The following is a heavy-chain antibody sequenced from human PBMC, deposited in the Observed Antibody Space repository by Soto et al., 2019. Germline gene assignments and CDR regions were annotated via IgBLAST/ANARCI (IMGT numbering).Heavy chain of an antibody. D-gene: IGHD2-15*01. J-gene: IGHJ3*02. CDR2: ISYDGSNK. CDR3: ARDGPLIFCSGGSCKDAFDI. CDR1: GFTFSSYA. Sequence: QVQLVESGGGVVQPGRSLRLSCAASGFTFSSYAMHWVRQAPGKGLEWVAVISYDGSNKYYADSVKGRFTISRDNSKNTLYLQMNSLRAEDTAVYYCARDGPLIFCSGGSCKDAFDIWGQGTMVTVSS. V-gene: IGHV3-30-3*01.